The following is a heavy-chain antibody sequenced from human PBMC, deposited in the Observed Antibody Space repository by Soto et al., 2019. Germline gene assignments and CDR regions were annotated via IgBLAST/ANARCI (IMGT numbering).Heavy chain of an antibody. Sequence: QVQLVQSGAEVKKPGASVKVSCKASGYTFTSYAMHWVRQAPGQRLEWMGWINAGNGNTKYSQKFQGRVTITRDTSASTAYMELSSLRSEDTSVYYCASERGDYDILTGYYKRAFDIWGQGTMVTVSS. CDR2: INAGNGNT. CDR1: GYTFTSYA. V-gene: IGHV1-3*01. D-gene: IGHD3-9*01. J-gene: IGHJ3*02. CDR3: ASERGDYDILTGYYKRAFDI.